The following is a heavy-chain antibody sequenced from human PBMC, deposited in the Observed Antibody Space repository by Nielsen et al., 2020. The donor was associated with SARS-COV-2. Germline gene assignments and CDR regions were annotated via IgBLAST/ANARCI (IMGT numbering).Heavy chain of an antibody. Sequence: GGSLRLSCAASGFTFSSYGMDWVRQAPGKGLEWVAVIWYDGSNEYYADSVKGRFTISRDNSKNMLYLQMNSLRAEDTAVYYCARGDCSGGSCYGHLKYFDYWGQGTLVTVSS. CDR2: IWYDGSNE. V-gene: IGHV3-33*01. CDR3: ARGDCSGGSCYGHLKYFDY. D-gene: IGHD2-15*01. CDR1: GFTFSSYG. J-gene: IGHJ4*02.